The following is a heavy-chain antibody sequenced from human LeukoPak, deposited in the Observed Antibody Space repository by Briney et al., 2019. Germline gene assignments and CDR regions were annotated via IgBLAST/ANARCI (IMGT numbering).Heavy chain of an antibody. CDR2: INSDGIGT. CDR3: ARGGPDHAFDI. V-gene: IGHV3-74*01. J-gene: IGHJ3*02. CDR1: GFTFSPYW. Sequence: GGSLRLSCAASGFTFSPYWMHWVRQAPGKGLVCFSRINSDGIGTIYADSVKGRFTISRDNAKNTLYLLMYSLRAEGTAVYYCARGGPDHAFDIWGQGTMVTVSS.